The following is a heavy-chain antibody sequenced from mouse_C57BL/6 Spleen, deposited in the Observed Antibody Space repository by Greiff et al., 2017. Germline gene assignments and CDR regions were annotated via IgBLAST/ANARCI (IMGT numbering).Heavy chain of an antibody. CDR2: ISSGSSTS. V-gene: IGHV5-17*01. J-gene: IGHJ2*01. CDR3: ARPDFDYFDY. CDR1: GFTFSDYG. Sequence: EVMLVEPGGGLVKPGGSLKLSCAASGFTFSDYGMHWVRQAPEKGLEWVAYISSGSSTSYYADTVKGRFTISRDNAKNTLFLQMTSLRSEDTAMYYCARPDFDYFDYWGQGTTLTVSS.